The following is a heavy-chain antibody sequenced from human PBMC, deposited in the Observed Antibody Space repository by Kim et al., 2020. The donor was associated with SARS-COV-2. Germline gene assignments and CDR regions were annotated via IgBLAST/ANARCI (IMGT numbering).Heavy chain of an antibody. Sequence: ASVKVSCKASGYTFTSYDINWVRQATGQGLEWMGWMNPNSGNTGYAQKFQGRVTMTRNTSISTAYMELSSLRSEDTAVYYCARGVGANFFEDFRFDPWGQGTLVTVSS. D-gene: IGHD1-26*01. CDR1: GYTFTSYD. CDR2: MNPNSGNT. CDR3: ARGVGANFFEDFRFDP. J-gene: IGHJ5*02. V-gene: IGHV1-8*01.